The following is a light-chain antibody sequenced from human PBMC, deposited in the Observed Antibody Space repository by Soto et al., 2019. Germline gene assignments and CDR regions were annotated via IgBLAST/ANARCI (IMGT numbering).Light chain of an antibody. J-gene: IGLJ2*01. CDR2: NDA. CDR1: NIGRKT. V-gene: IGLV3-21*04. CDR3: QVWDGTSNHVV. Sequence: SYELTQPPSVSVAPGETASFACGGNNIGRKTVHWYQQKPGQAPLLVIYNDADRPSGIPERFSGSNSGNTATLTINRVEAGDEAVYYCQVWDGTSNHVVFGGGTNLTVL.